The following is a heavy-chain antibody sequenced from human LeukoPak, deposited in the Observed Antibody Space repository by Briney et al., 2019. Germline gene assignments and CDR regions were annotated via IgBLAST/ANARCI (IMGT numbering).Heavy chain of an antibody. CDR1: GLTFTSSA. CDR2: IVVGSGNT. D-gene: IGHD3-10*01. J-gene: IGHJ4*02. Sequence: TSVKVSCKASGLTFTSSAMQWVGQARGQPLEWIGGIVVGSGNTNYAQKFQERVTITRDMSTSTAYMELSSLRSEDTAVYYCAADHYYGSGSYYADFDYWGQGTLVTVSS. V-gene: IGHV1-58*02. CDR3: AADHYYGSGSYYADFDY.